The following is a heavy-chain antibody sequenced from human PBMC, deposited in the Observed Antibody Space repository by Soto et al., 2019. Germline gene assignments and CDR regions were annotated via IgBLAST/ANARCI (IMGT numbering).Heavy chain of an antibody. J-gene: IGHJ6*02. CDR3: AREGYDRRTYYYYGMDV. CDR1: GFTFSAYS. CDR2: ISPSSRTI. V-gene: IGHV3-48*02. Sequence: GGSLRLSCAASGFTFSAYSMNWVRQAPGKGLEWVSYISPSSRTIYYTQSVKGRFTISRDNAKNSVHLQMNSLRDEDTAVYYCAREGYDRRTYYYYGMDVWGQGTTVTVSS. D-gene: IGHD3-22*01.